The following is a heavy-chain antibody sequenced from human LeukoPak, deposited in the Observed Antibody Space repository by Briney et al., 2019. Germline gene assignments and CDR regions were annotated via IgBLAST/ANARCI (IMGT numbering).Heavy chain of an antibody. D-gene: IGHD6-19*01. CDR3: ARGLIAVAGTPFDY. Sequence: GGSLRLSCAASGFTVSSNYMSWVRQAPGKGVEWVSVIYSGGSTYYADSVKGRFTISRDNSKNTLYLQMNSLRAEDTAVYYCARGLIAVAGTPFDYWGQGTLVTVSS. CDR1: GFTVSSNY. V-gene: IGHV3-53*01. J-gene: IGHJ4*02. CDR2: IYSGGST.